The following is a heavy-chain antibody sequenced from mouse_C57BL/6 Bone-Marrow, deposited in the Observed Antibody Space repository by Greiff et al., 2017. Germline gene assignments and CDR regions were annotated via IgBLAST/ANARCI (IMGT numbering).Heavy chain of an antibody. CDR3: TFITTVVATNFDY. D-gene: IGHD1-1*01. CDR1: GFNIKDDY. Sequence: VQLKQSGAELVKPGASVKLSCTASGFNIKDDYMHWVKQRPEQGLEWIGWIDPENGDTEYASKFQGKAIITADTSSNTAYLQLSSLTSEDTAVYYCTFITTVVATNFDYWGQGTTLTVSS. CDR2: IDPENGDT. V-gene: IGHV14-4*01. J-gene: IGHJ2*01.